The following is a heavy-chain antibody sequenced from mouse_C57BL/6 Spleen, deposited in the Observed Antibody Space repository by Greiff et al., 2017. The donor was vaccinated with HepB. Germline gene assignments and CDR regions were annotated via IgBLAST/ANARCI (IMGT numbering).Heavy chain of an antibody. CDR1: GFTFSSYG. D-gene: IGHD2-3*01. V-gene: IGHV5-6*01. J-gene: IGHJ3*01. Sequence: EVNLVESGGDLVKPGGSLKLSCAASGFTFSSYGMSWVRQTPDKRLEWVATISSGGSYTYYPDSVKGRFTISRDNAKNTLYLQMSSLKSEDTAMYYCARHGYYDGYFFAYWGQGTLVTVSA. CDR2: ISSGGSYT. CDR3: ARHGYYDGYFFAY.